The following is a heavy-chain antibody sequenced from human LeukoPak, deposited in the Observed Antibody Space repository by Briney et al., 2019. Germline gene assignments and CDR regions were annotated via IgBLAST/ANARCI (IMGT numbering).Heavy chain of an antibody. J-gene: IGHJ3*02. V-gene: IGHV4-31*03. CDR3: ARDRYVEHAFDI. CDR1: GGSISSGGYY. Sequence: SETLYLTCTVSGGSISSGGYYWSWIRQLPGKGMEWIAYIYYSGTTYYNPSLKTRATISIDTSRSQFSLKLTSVTAADTAVYYCARDRYVEHAFDIWGQGTMVTVSS. CDR2: IYYSGTT. D-gene: IGHD3-16*01.